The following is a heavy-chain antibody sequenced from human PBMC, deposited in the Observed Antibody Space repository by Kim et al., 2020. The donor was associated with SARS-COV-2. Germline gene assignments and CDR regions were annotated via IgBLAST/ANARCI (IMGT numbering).Heavy chain of an antibody. CDR2: FDPEDGET. V-gene: IGHV1-24*01. CDR3: AASRGHWFDP. J-gene: IGHJ5*02. D-gene: IGHD3-10*01. CDR1: GYTLTELS. Sequence: ASVKVSCKVSGYTLTELSMHWVRQAPGKGLEWMGGFDPEDGETIYAQKFQGRVTMTEETSTDTAYMELSSLRSEDTAVYYCAASRGHWFDPWGQGTLVTVSS.